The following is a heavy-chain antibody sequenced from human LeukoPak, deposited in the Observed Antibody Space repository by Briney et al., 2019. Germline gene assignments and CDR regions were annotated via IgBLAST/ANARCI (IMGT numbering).Heavy chain of an antibody. J-gene: IGHJ4*02. CDR1: GFSFSSYG. V-gene: IGHV3-30*18. D-gene: IGHD5-12*01. CDR3: AKDLEATTRGFDY. Sequence: PGGSLRLSCAASGFSFSSYGMHWARQAPGKGLECVAVISYDGSNKYYALSVKGRFTISRDNSKNTLYLQMSSLRAEDTAVYYCAKDLEATTRGFDYWSQGSRVTVSS. CDR2: ISYDGSNK.